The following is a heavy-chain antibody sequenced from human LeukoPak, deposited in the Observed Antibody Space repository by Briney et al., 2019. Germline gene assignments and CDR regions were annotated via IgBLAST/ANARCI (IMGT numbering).Heavy chain of an antibody. D-gene: IGHD3-3*01. CDR3: ARGRIGNFWSGYYASDY. V-gene: IGHV4-34*01. Sequence: SETLSLTCAVYGGSFSGYYWSWIRQPPGKGLEWIGEINHSGSTNYNPSLKSRVTISVDTSKNQFSLKLSSVTAADTAVYYCARGRIGNFWSGYYASDYWGQGTLVTVSS. J-gene: IGHJ4*02. CDR1: GGSFSGYY. CDR2: INHSGST.